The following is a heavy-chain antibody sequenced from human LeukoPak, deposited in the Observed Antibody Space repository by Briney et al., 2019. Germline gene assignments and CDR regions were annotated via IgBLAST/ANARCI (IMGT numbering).Heavy chain of an antibody. D-gene: IGHD3-9*01. CDR1: GFTFSSYA. CDR2: ISGSGGST. CDR3: AKGILRYFDWFPGY. J-gene: IGHJ4*02. V-gene: IGHV3-23*01. Sequence: PGGSLRLSCAASGFTFSSYAMSWVRQAPGKGLEWVSAISGSGGSTYYADSVKGRFTISRDNSKNTLYLQMNSLRVEDTAVYYCAKGILRYFDWFPGYWGQGTLVIVSS.